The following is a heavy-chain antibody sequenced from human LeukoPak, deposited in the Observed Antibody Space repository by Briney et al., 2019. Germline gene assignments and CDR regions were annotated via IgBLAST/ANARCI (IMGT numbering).Heavy chain of an antibody. Sequence: PGGSLRPSCAASGFSFSSYGISWVRQAPGKGLEWVSAISASGGTTYYADSVKGRLTISRDNSKNTLYLQMNSLSAEDTAVYYCAKNGDRGAYCSGGSCYPCYYYYMDVWGKGTTVTISS. J-gene: IGHJ6*03. V-gene: IGHV3-23*01. CDR2: ISASGGTT. CDR1: GFSFSSYG. D-gene: IGHD2-15*01. CDR3: AKNGDRGAYCSGGSCYPCYYYYMDV.